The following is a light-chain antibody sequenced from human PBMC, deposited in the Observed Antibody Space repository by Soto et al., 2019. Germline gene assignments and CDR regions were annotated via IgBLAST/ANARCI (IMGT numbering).Light chain of an antibody. CDR1: SSNIGSYT. Sequence: QSVLTQPPSVSGTPGQRVTIFCFGSSSNIGSYTVNWYQQLPGTAPKLLIHPDNQRPSGVPDRFSASKSGTSASLVISGLQSEDEADYYCAAWDDSLSVVFGGGTKVTVL. CDR3: AAWDDSLSVV. V-gene: IGLV1-44*01. J-gene: IGLJ3*02. CDR2: PDN.